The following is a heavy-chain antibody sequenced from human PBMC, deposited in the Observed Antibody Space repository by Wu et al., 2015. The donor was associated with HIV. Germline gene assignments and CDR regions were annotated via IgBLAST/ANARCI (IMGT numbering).Heavy chain of an antibody. V-gene: IGHV1-18*01. J-gene: IGHJ6*03. CDR2: ISPYNGDT. Sequence: QDQLVQSGGEVKKPGASVKVSCKASGYTFIRHGISWLRQAPGQGLEWMGWISPYNGDTNYAQNFQGRFTMTTDTSTSTAYMELRSLRSDDTAVFYCARNRDSGNSLYYMDVWGKGTTVTVSS. D-gene: IGHD1-26*01. CDR3: ARNRDSGNSLYYMDV. CDR1: GYTFIRHG.